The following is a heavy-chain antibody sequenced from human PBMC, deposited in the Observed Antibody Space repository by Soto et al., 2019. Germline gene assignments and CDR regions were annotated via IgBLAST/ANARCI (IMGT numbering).Heavy chain of an antibody. D-gene: IGHD3-3*01. J-gene: IGHJ5*02. CDR1: GYTFTTYG. V-gene: IGHV1-18*01. CDR3: ARDRKIFGVVLGWFDP. CDR2: NSAYNGNT. Sequence: ASVKVSCKASGYTFTTYGISWVRQVPGQGLEWMGWNSAYNGNTNYAQKLQDRVTITADKSTSTAYMELSSLRSEDTAVYYCARDRKIFGVVLGWFDPWGQGTLVTVSS.